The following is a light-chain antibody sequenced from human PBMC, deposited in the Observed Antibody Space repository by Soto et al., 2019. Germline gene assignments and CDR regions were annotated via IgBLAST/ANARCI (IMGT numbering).Light chain of an antibody. J-gene: IGKJ3*01. V-gene: IGKV3-15*01. CDR3: HQYNSWRRGT. CDR2: GAS. Sequence: EIMMTQSPGTLSVSPGEAATLSCTASQSVNLNLAWYQQKPGQPPSLLLSGASTRATGIPARFRGSGSGTEFTLAISSLQSEDCAVYYCHQYNSWRRGTFGPGTKVEIK. CDR1: QSVNLN.